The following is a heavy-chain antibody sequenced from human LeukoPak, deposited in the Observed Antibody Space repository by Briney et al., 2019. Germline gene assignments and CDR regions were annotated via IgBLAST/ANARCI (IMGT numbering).Heavy chain of an antibody. Sequence: SETLSLTCTVSGFSITIYYWSWIRQSPGNGLEWIGQIHSSGSTTYNPSLKSRVTISLDTSKNQFSLYLSSVTAADTAVYYCARDIREVGESHYFDYWGQGTLVTVSS. J-gene: IGHJ4*02. CDR1: GFSITIYY. V-gene: IGHV4-59*01. D-gene: IGHD1-26*01. CDR3: ARDIREVGESHYFDY. CDR2: IHSSGST.